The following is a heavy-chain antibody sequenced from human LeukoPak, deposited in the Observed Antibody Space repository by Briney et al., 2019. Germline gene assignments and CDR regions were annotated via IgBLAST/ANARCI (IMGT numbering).Heavy chain of an antibody. D-gene: IGHD3-3*01. J-gene: IGHJ5*02. Sequence: SVKVSCKASGGTFSSYTISWVRQAPGQGLEWMGRIIPILGIANYAQKFQGRVTITADKSTSTAYMELSSLRSEDTAVYYCARDSKYYDSWSGYSYNWFDPWGQGTLVTVSS. CDR2: IIPILGIA. CDR1: GGTFSSYT. CDR3: ARDSKYYDSWSGYSYNWFDP. V-gene: IGHV1-69*04.